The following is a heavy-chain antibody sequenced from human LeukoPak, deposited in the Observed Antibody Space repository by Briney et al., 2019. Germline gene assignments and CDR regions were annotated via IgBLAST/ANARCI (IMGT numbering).Heavy chain of an antibody. V-gene: IGHV1-69*04. J-gene: IGHJ4*02. CDR2: IIPILGIA. CDR3: ARDGYNTHYFDY. D-gene: IGHD5-24*01. Sequence: PWASVKVSCKASGGTFSSYAISWVRQAPGQGLEWMGRIIPILGIANYAQKFQGRVTITADKSTSTAYMELSSLRSEDTAVYYCARDGYNTHYFDYWGQGTLVTVSS. CDR1: GGTFSSYA.